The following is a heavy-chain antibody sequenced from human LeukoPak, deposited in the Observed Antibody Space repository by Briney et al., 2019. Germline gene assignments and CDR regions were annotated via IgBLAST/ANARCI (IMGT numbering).Heavy chain of an antibody. Sequence: PGGSLRLSCAASGFTFSSYAMSWVRQAPGKGLEWVSAISGSGGSTYYADSVKGRFTISRDNSKNTLYLQMNSLRAEDTAVYYCAKFPSSGRYFDWLPTDIEFSYWGQGTLVTVSS. CDR3: AKFPSSGRYFDWLPTDIEFSY. J-gene: IGHJ4*02. D-gene: IGHD3-9*01. CDR1: GFTFSSYA. CDR2: ISGSGGST. V-gene: IGHV3-23*01.